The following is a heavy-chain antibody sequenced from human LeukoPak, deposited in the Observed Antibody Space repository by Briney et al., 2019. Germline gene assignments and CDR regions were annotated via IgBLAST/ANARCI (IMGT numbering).Heavy chain of an antibody. J-gene: IGHJ4*02. V-gene: IGHV3-23*01. CDR2: ISGNGVTT. CDR3: AKGSLKFDY. Sequence: GGSLRLSCAASGSTFSSYAMSWVRQAPGKGLEWVSAISGNGVTTYYADSVQGRFTISRDNSKNILYLQMNSLRAEDTAVYYCAKGSLKFDYWGQGTLVTVSS. CDR1: GSTFSSYA.